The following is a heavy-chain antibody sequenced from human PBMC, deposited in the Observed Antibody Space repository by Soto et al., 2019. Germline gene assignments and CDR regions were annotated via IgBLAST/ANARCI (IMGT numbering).Heavy chain of an antibody. J-gene: IGHJ4*02. CDR3: ARGPQLEWARGPDDY. CDR1: GYTFTSYD. V-gene: IGHV1-8*01. D-gene: IGHD1-1*01. CDR2: MNPNSGNT. Sequence: QVQLVQSGAEVKKPGASVKVSCKASGYTFTSYDINWVRQATGQGLEWMGWMNPNSGNTGYAQKFQGRVTMTRNTSVRTAYRELGSLRCEDTAVYYCARGPQLEWARGPDDYWGQGTLVTVSS.